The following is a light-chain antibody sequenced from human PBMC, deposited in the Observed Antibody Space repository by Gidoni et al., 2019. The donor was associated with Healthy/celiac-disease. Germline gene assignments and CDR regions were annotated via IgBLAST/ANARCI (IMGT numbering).Light chain of an antibody. CDR3: QQSYSTPQT. V-gene: IGKV1-39*01. CDR2: AAS. Sequence: DIQMTQSPSSLSASVADRVTITCRASQRISSYLNWYQQKPGKAPKLLIYAASSLQSGVPSRFSGSGSGTDFTLTISSLQPQDFATYYCQQSYSTPQTFGPGTKVEIK. CDR1: QRISSY. J-gene: IGKJ3*01.